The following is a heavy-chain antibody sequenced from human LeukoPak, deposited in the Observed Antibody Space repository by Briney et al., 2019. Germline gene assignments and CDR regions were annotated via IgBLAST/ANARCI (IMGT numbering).Heavy chain of an antibody. J-gene: IGHJ4*02. Sequence: GGSLRLSCAASGFTLSSYSMSWVRQAPGKGLEWVSFISSSSSYMYYADSVKGRFTISRDNAKNSLYLQMNSLRAEDTAVYYCARDYGGSSPFDYWGQGTLVTVSS. CDR1: GFTLSSYS. D-gene: IGHD4-23*01. CDR3: ARDYGGSSPFDY. V-gene: IGHV3-21*01. CDR2: ISSSSSYM.